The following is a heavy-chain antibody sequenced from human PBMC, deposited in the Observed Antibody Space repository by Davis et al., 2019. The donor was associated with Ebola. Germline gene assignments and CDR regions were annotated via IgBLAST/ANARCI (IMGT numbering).Heavy chain of an antibody. V-gene: IGHV1-18*01. CDR3: ARERGMIVPYGMDV. Sequence: AASLKVSCKASGYTFTSYGISWVRQAPGQGLEWMGWISAYNGNTNYAQKLQGRVTMTTDTSTSTAYMELRSLRSDDTAVYYCARERGMIVPYGMDVWGQGTTVTVSS. CDR1: GYTFTSYG. D-gene: IGHD3-22*01. J-gene: IGHJ6*02. CDR2: ISAYNGNT.